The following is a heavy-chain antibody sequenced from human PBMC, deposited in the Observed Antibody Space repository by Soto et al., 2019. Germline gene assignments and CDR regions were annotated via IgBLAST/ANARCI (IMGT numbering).Heavy chain of an antibody. D-gene: IGHD1-26*01. CDR1: GFTFSSYS. J-gene: IGHJ6*02. V-gene: IGHV3-21*01. CDR2: ISSSSSYI. Sequence: GGSLRLSCAASGFTFSSYSMNWVRQAPGKGLEWVSSISSSSSYIYYADSVKGRFTISRDNAKNSLYLQMNSLRAEYTSVYYCARVEWELGYYYGMDVWGQGTTVTVSS. CDR3: ARVEWELGYYYGMDV.